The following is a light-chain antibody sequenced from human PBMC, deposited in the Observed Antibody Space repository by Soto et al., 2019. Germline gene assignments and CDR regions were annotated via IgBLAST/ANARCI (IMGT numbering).Light chain of an antibody. CDR1: QGISSA. Sequence: AIQLTQSPSSLSASVGDRVTITCRASQGISSALAWYQQKPGKGPNLLIYDASNLESGVPSRFSGSGSGTDFTLTISSLKPEDFATYYCQQFKSYPLTFGGGTKVDIK. CDR3: QQFKSYPLT. J-gene: IGKJ4*01. V-gene: IGKV1-13*02. CDR2: DAS.